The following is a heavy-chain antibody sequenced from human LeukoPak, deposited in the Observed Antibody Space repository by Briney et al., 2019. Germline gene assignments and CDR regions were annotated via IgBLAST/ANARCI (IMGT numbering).Heavy chain of an antibody. Sequence: GGSLRLSCAASGFTFSSYAMSWVRQAQGKGLEWVSTISGSGDSTYYADSVKGRFSISRDNANNSLYLQMNSLRAEDTAVYYCVRESGSSYGYYFLHWGQGTLVTVSS. D-gene: IGHD1-26*01. V-gene: IGHV3-23*01. CDR3: VRESGSSYGYYFLH. J-gene: IGHJ1*01. CDR2: ISGSGDST. CDR1: GFTFSSYA.